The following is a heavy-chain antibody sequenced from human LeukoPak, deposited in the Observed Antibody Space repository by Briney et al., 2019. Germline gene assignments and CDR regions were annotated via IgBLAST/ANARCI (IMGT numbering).Heavy chain of an antibody. CDR3: VCEASGYDSPNWFDP. D-gene: IGHD5-12*01. CDR1: GFTMSTNA. J-gene: IGHJ5*02. Sequence: PGGSLRLSCAGSGFTMSTNAMSWVRQAPGKGLEWVSAIEGSVDKTHYADSVKGRFTISRDNAKNSLYLQMNSLRAEDMAVYYCVCEASGYDSPNWFDPWGQGTLVTVSS. V-gene: IGHV3-23*01. CDR2: IEGSVDKT.